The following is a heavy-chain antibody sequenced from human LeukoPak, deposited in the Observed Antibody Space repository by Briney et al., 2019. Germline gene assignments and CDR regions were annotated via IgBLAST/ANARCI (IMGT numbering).Heavy chain of an antibody. CDR3: ARGYQLLWGGWFDP. V-gene: IGHV4-34*01. CDR1: GGSFSGYY. CDR2: INHSESI. J-gene: IGHJ5*02. Sequence: SETLSLTCAVYGGSFSGYYWSWIRQPPGKGLEWIGEINHSESINYNPSLKSRVTISVDTSKNQFSLKLSSVIAADTAVYYCARGYQLLWGGWFDPWGQGTLVTVSS. D-gene: IGHD2-2*01.